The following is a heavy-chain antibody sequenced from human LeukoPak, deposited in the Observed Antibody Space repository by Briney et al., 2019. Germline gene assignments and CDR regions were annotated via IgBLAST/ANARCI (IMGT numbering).Heavy chain of an antibody. D-gene: IGHD6-19*01. CDR3: ARAEQWGPVDY. CDR1: GGSISSGSYY. CDR2: IYYSGST. J-gene: IGHJ4*02. V-gene: IGHV4-61*10. Sequence: SETLSLTCTVSGGSISSGSYYWSWIRQPAGKGLEWIGYIYYSGSTNYNPSLKSRVTISVDTSKNQFSLKLSSVTAADTAVYYCARAEQWGPVDYWGQGTLVTVSS.